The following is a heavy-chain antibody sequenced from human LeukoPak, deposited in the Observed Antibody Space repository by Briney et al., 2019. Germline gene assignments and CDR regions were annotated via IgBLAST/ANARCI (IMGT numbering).Heavy chain of an antibody. J-gene: IGHJ5*02. CDR2: IYDSGST. Sequence: PSETLSLTCTVPGGSISSYYWSWIRQPPGKGLEWIGYIYDSGSTNYNPSLKSRVTISVDTSKNQFSLKLSSVTAADTAVYYCATTVTHNWFDPWGQGTLVTVSS. D-gene: IGHD4-17*01. CDR3: ATTVTHNWFDP. CDR1: GGSISSYY. V-gene: IGHV4-59*01.